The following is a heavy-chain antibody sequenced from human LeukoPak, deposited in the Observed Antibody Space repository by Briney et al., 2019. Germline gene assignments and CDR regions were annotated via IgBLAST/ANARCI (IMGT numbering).Heavy chain of an antibody. Sequence: PGGSLRLSCAASRFTFSSYSMNWVRQAPGKGLEWVSSISSGSSYIYYADSVQGRFTISRDNAKNSLYLQMNSLRVEDTAVYYCARGVKTIAARPPYFDYWGQGTLVTVSS. CDR3: ARGVKTIAARPPYFDY. CDR2: ISSGSSYI. CDR1: RFTFSSYS. V-gene: IGHV3-21*01. J-gene: IGHJ4*02. D-gene: IGHD6-6*01.